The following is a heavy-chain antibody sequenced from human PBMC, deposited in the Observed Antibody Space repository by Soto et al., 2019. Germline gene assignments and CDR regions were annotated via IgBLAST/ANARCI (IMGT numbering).Heavy chain of an antibody. CDR1: GGSISSGGYY. J-gene: IGHJ5*02. D-gene: IGHD3-10*01. CDR3: ARAHWVRGVIWDWFDP. V-gene: IGHV4-31*03. CDR2: IYYSGST. Sequence: QVQLQESGPGLVKPSQTLSLTCTVSGGSISSGGYYWSWIRQHPGKGLEWIGYIYYSGSTYYNPSLKGRVTISVDTSKNQFSLKLSSVTAADTAVYYCARAHWVRGVIWDWFDPWGQGTLVTVSS.